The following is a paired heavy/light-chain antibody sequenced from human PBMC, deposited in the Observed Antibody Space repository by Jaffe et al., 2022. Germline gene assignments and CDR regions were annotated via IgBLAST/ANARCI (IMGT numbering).Light chain of an antibody. Sequence: QSALTQPASVSGSPGQSITISCTGTSSDIGGYESVSWYQHHPGKAPKLMIYEVSNRPSGVSNRFSGSKSGNTASLTISGLQAEDEADYYCTSYTNSNSWVFGGGTQLTVL. CDR3: TSYTNSNSWV. V-gene: IGLV2-14*01. CDR1: SSDIGGYES. CDR2: EVS. J-gene: IGLJ3*02.
Heavy chain of an antibody. V-gene: IGHV1-46*01. CDR2: ISPNGGSP. CDR1: GYTFTSYY. Sequence: QVQLVQSGAEVKKPGASVKVSCKASGYTFTSYYMHWLRQAPGQGLEWMGIISPNGGSPTYAQRFQGRVTMTRDTSTSTVYMELSTLRSDDTAIYYCARDGGSSGRHSFDSWGQGTLVTVSS. J-gene: IGHJ4*02. D-gene: IGHD2-15*01. CDR3: ARDGGSSGRHSFDS.